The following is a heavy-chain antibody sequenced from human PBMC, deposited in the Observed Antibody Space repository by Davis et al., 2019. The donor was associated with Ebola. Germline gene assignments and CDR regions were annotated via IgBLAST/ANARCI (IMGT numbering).Heavy chain of an antibody. D-gene: IGHD3-3*01. Sequence: SETLSLTCTVSGGSISSYYWSWIRQPPGKGLEWIGYIHYSGSTNYNPSLKSRVTISVDTSKNQFSLKLSSVTAADTAVYYCARSAADDFWSGYYLGMDVWGQGTTVTVSS. CDR3: ARSAADDFWSGYYLGMDV. CDR1: GGSISSYY. CDR2: IHYSGST. V-gene: IGHV4-59*01. J-gene: IGHJ6*02.